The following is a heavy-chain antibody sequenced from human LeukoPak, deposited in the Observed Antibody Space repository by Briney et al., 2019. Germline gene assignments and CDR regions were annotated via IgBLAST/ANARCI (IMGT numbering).Heavy chain of an antibody. J-gene: IGHJ4*02. CDR1: GGSISSYY. CDR3: ASKESSYDYVWGSSSHAHFDY. Sequence: SETLSLTCTVSGGSISSYYWSWIRQPPGKGLEWIGEINHSGSTNYNPSLKSRVTISVDTSKNQFSLKLSSVTAADTAVYYCASKESSYDYVWGSSSHAHFDYWGQGTLVTVSS. CDR2: INHSGST. D-gene: IGHD3-16*01. V-gene: IGHV4-34*01.